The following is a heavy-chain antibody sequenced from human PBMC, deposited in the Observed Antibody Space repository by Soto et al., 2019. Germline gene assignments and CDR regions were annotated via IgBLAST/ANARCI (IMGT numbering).Heavy chain of an antibody. CDR3: ATKPEVGRAFDI. J-gene: IGHJ3*02. Sequence: QVQLVQSGAEVKKPGSSVKVSCKASGGTFSNSAITWVRQAPGQGLEWMGGIIPIFGRVNYAQKFQGRVTITADESQSTAYRALSNLISEDPAIYFRATKPEVGRAFDIWGQGTMVSVSS. CDR2: IIPIFGRV. D-gene: IGHD1-26*01. CDR1: GGTFSNSA. V-gene: IGHV1-69*12.